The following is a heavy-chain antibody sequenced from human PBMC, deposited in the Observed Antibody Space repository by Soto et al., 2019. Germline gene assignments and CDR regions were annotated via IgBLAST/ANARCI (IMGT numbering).Heavy chain of an antibody. CDR2: INAGNGNT. CDR1: GFTFIKYA. V-gene: IGHV1-3*01. D-gene: IGHD6-19*01. Sequence: QVQLVQSGAEVKKPGASVNVSCKASGFTFIKYAMHWVRQAPGQRPEWMGWINAGNGNTRYSQRWQGRVTITRDTSASTVYMDLSSLRSEATAVYYCARDYADIAVAGIPLLAHWGQGTLVTVSS. J-gene: IGHJ4*01. CDR3: ARDYADIAVAGIPLLAH.